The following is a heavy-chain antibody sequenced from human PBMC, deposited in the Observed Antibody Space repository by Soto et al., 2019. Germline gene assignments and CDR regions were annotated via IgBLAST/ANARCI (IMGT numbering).Heavy chain of an antibody. CDR1: GYTFTGYY. J-gene: IGHJ4*02. D-gene: IGHD2-15*01. CDR2: INPNSGGT. V-gene: IGHV1-2*04. CDR3: ARGYRSGGSCYFGY. Sequence: ASVKVSCKASGYTFTGYYMHWVRQAPGQGLEWMGWINPNSGGTNYAQKFQGWVTMTRDTSISTAYMELSRLRSDDTAVYYCARGYRSGGSCYFGYWGQGALVTVSS.